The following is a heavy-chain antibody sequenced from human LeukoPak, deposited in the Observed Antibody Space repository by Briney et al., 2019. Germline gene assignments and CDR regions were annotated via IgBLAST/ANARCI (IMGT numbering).Heavy chain of an antibody. CDR1: GFTFISYS. V-gene: IGHV3-21*01. D-gene: IGHD4-23*01. CDR2: ISSSSSYI. CDR3: ARDHPNYGGNSGAGY. J-gene: IGHJ4*02. Sequence: GGLVKPGGSLRLSCAASGFTFISYSMNWVRQAPGRGLEWVSSISSSSSYIYYADSVKGRFTISRDNAKNSLYLQMNSLRAEDTAVYYCARDHPNYGGNSGAGYWGQGTLVTVSS.